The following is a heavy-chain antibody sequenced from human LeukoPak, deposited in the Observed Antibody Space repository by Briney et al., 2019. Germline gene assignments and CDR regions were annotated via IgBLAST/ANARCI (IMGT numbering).Heavy chain of an antibody. D-gene: IGHD6-19*01. V-gene: IGHV4-38-2*02. CDR2: IYHSEKT. Sequence: SETLSLTCAVSAYSISSGYYWGWIRQPPGKGLEGIGSIYHSEKTYYNPPLKSRFNISVDTSKNELSLKLGSVTAADTAVFYCARDRGRSGWYEFESWGRGTLV. CDR3: ARDRGRSGWYEFES. J-gene: IGHJ4*02. CDR1: AYSISSGYY.